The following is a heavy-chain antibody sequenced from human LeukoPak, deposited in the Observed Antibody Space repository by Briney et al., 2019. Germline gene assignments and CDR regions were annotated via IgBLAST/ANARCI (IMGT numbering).Heavy chain of an antibody. CDR2: ISYDGSNK. D-gene: IGHD6-19*01. CDR3: ARVGSSGWYVDY. CDR1: GFTFSSYA. Sequence: GGSLRLSCAASGFTFSSYAMHWVRQAPGKGLEWVAVISYDGSNKYYADSVKGRFTISRDNSKNTLYLQMNSLRAEDTAVYYCARVGSSGWYVDYWGQGTLVTVSS. J-gene: IGHJ4*02. V-gene: IGHV3-30*04.